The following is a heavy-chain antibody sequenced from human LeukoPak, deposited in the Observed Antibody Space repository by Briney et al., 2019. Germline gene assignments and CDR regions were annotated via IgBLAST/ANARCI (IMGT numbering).Heavy chain of an antibody. Sequence: GESLRISCKGSGYRFTNYWISWVRQMPGKGLEWMGRIDPSDSYTSYSPSFQGHVTISVDKSICTAYLQWSSLEASDTAMYYCAGRVVVPTAGSFDPWGQGTLVIVSS. D-gene: IGHD2-2*01. CDR2: IDPSDSYT. V-gene: IGHV5-10-1*01. CDR1: GYRFTNYW. J-gene: IGHJ5*02. CDR3: AGRVVVPTAGSFDP.